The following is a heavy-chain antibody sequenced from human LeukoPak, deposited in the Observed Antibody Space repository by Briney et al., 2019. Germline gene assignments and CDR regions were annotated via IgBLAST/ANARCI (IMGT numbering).Heavy chain of an antibody. J-gene: IGHJ4*02. D-gene: IGHD3-10*01. Sequence: TGGSLRLSCAASGFTFSSYAMRWVRQAPGKGLEWVSGISGSGGTTNYGDTVKGRFTISRDNSKNTLYLQMNSLRAEDTAVYYCAKALGGSGSYYKTFDYWGQATLVTVSS. CDR2: ISGSGGTT. V-gene: IGHV3-23*01. CDR1: GFTFSSYA. CDR3: AKALGGSGSYYKTFDY.